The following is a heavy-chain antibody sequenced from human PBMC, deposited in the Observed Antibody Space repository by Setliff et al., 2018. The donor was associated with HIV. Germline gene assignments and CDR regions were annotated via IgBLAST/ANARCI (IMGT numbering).Heavy chain of an antibody. CDR1: GGSISSSSYY. V-gene: IGHV4-39*07. Sequence: PSETLSLTRTVSGGSISSSSYYWGWIRQPPGKGLEWIGSFYYSGNTYYNPSLKSRVTISVDASRNQFSLKLNSVTAADTAVYYCAREPDSIPYDYWGQGTLVTVSS. CDR3: AREPDSIPYDY. J-gene: IGHJ4*02. D-gene: IGHD4-4*01. CDR2: FYYSGNT.